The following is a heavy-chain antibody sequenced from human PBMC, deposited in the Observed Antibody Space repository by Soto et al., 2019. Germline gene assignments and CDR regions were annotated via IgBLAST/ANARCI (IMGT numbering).Heavy chain of an antibody. Sequence: ASVKVSCKASGGTFSSYAISWVRQAPGQGLEWMGGIIPIFGTANYAQKFQGRVTITADESTSTAYMELSSLRSEDTAVYYCAREDGDILTGYYNPFDYWGQGTLVTVSS. V-gene: IGHV1-69*13. J-gene: IGHJ4*02. D-gene: IGHD3-9*01. CDR3: AREDGDILTGYYNPFDY. CDR2: IIPIFGTA. CDR1: GGTFSSYA.